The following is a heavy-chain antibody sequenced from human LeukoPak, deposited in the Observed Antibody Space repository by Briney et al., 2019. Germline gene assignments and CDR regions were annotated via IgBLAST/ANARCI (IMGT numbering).Heavy chain of an antibody. D-gene: IGHD6-13*01. Sequence: GGSLRLSCAASGFTFSSYAMSLVRQAPGKGLEWVSADSGSGGSTYYADSVKGRFTISRDNSKNTLYLQMNSLRAEDTAVYYCAKDPSPYSSSWNHFDYWGQGTLVTVSS. CDR1: GFTFSSYA. CDR3: AKDPSPYSSSWNHFDY. J-gene: IGHJ4*02. CDR2: DSGSGGST. V-gene: IGHV3-23*01.